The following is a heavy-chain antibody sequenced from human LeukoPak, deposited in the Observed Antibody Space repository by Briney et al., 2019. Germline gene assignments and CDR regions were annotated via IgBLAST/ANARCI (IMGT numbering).Heavy chain of an antibody. Sequence: GGSLRLSCAASGFTFSSYWMTWVRHAPGKGLEWVANIKQDGSIKNYEESVKGRFTSSRDNAKESVYLELNSLRAEDTAVYFCARQSEQVNYHLGVWGRGTTVTVSS. D-gene: IGHD6-13*01. V-gene: IGHV3-7*05. CDR1: GFTFSSYW. CDR2: IKQDGSIK. J-gene: IGHJ6*03. CDR3: ARQSEQVNYHLGV.